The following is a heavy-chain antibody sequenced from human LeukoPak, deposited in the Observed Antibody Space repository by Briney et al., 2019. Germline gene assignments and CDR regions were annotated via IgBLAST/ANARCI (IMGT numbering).Heavy chain of an antibody. Sequence: PGGSLRLSCAASGFTFDDYAMHWVRQAPGKGLEGVSGISWNSGSIGYADSVKGRFTISRDNAKNSLYLQMNSLRAEDTALYYCAKVPITMVRGVNYYFDYWGQGTLVTVSS. J-gene: IGHJ4*02. V-gene: IGHV3-9*01. D-gene: IGHD3-10*01. CDR3: AKVPITMVRGVNYYFDY. CDR1: GFTFDDYA. CDR2: ISWNSGSI.